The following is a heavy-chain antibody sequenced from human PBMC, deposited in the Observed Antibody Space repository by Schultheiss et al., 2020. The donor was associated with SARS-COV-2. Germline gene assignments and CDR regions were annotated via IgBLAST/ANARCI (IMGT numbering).Heavy chain of an antibody. D-gene: IGHD5-18*01. CDR2: IWYDGSNK. V-gene: IGHV3-33*03. Sequence: GGSLRLSCAASGFTFSSYAMHWVRQAPGKGLEWVAVIWYDGSNKYYADSVKGRFTISRDNAKNTLYLQMNSLKTEDTAVYYCTTETAMVLYYYYGMDVWGQGTTVTVSS. CDR3: TTETAMVLYYYYGMDV. J-gene: IGHJ6*02. CDR1: GFTFSSYA.